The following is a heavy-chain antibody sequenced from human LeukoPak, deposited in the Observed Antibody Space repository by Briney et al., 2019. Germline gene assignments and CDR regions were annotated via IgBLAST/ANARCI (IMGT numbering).Heavy chain of an antibody. Sequence: GGSLRLSCVASGFTFSSSWMHWVRQAPGKGLVWVSLIQSDGSSTSYADSVKGRFTISRDNAKNTLYLRMNSLRPGDTAVYYCARLGSISGAYFDYWGRGTLVTVSS. D-gene: IGHD1-20*01. V-gene: IGHV3-74*01. J-gene: IGHJ4*02. CDR3: ARLGSISGAYFDY. CDR2: IQSDGSST. CDR1: GFTFSSSW.